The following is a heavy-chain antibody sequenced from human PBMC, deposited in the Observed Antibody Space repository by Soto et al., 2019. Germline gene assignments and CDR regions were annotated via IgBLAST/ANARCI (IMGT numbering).Heavy chain of an antibody. CDR1: VFTFSSYA. Sequence: GGSLRLSGAASVFTFSSYAMSWVRQAPGKGLEWVSAISGSGGSTYYADSVKGRFTISRDNSKNTLYLQMNSLRAEDTAVYYCAKDCSSGSYYFCYYYYGMDVWGQGTTVTVSS. D-gene: IGHD1-26*01. J-gene: IGHJ6*02. V-gene: IGHV3-23*01. CDR2: ISGSGGST. CDR3: AKDCSSGSYYFCYYYYGMDV.